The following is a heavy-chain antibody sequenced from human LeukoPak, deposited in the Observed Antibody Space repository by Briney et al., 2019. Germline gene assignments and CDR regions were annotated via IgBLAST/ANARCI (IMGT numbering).Heavy chain of an antibody. V-gene: IGHV3-7*01. Sequence: GGSLRLSCAASGFTFSTYWMSWVRQAPGKGLEWVANIKQDGSEKYYLDSVKGRFTISRDNAKNSLYLQMNSLRAEDTAVYFRTREAAAGIDYWGQGTLVTVSS. CDR2: IKQDGSEK. D-gene: IGHD6-13*01. J-gene: IGHJ4*02. CDR1: GFTFSTYW. CDR3: TREAAAGIDY.